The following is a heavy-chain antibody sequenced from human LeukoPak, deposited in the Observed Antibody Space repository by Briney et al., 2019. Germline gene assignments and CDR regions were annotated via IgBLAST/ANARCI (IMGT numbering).Heavy chain of an antibody. D-gene: IGHD2-21*02. J-gene: IGHJ3*02. CDR2: ISSSSSYI. CDR1: GFTFSSYS. CDR3: ARAWVTATSDAFDI. V-gene: IGHV3-21*01. Sequence: PGGSLRLSCAASGFTFSSYSMNWVRQAPGKGLEGVSSISSSSSYIYYADSVKGRFTISRDNAKNSLYLQMNSLRAEDTAVYYCARAWVTATSDAFDIWGQGTMVTVSS.